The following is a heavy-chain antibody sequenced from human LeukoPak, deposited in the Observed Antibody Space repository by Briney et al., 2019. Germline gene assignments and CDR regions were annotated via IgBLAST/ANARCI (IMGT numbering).Heavy chain of an antibody. D-gene: IGHD1-14*01. CDR1: GFTLSIHL. CDR3: VRKFATGD. V-gene: IGHV3-74*01. CDR2: VKGGGTAT. Sequence: HPGGSQTLSCAPSGFTLSIHLMHCVPGAQGTGVVWVSSVKGGGTATNYADSVKGRFTIFRDNAKNTLYLQMNSLRVEDTAVYYCVRKFATGDWGQGTLVTVSS. J-gene: IGHJ4*02.